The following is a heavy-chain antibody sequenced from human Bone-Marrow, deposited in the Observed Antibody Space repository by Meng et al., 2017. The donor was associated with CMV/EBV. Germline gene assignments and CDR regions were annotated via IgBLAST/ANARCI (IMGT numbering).Heavy chain of an antibody. V-gene: IGHV3-21*01. D-gene: IGHD6-6*01. CDR1: GFTFSSYS. J-gene: IGHJ4*02. Sequence: SGFTFSSYSMNWVRQAPGKGLEWVSSISSSSNYIYYADSVKGRFTISRDNAKNSLYLQMNSLRAEDTAVYYCARGIGIAARRGFDYWGQGTLVTVSS. CDR2: ISSSSNYI. CDR3: ARGIGIAARRGFDY.